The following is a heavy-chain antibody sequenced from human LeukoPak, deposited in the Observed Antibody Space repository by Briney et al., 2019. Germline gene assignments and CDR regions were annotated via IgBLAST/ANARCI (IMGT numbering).Heavy chain of an antibody. CDR3: AKDRDTAKGGGTYYFDY. CDR2: ISYDGSNK. CDR1: GFTFSSYA. V-gene: IGHV3-30-3*01. D-gene: IGHD5-18*01. Sequence: GGSLRLSCAVSGFTFSSYAMHWVRQAPGKGLEWVAVISYDGSNKYYADSVKGRFTISRDNSKNTLYLQMNSLRAEDAAVYYCAKDRDTAKGGGTYYFDYWGQGTLVTVSS. J-gene: IGHJ4*02.